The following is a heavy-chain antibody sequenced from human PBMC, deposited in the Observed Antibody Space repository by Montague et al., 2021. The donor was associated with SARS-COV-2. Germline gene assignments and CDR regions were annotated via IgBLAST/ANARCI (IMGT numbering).Heavy chain of an antibody. V-gene: IGHV4-31*03. J-gene: IGHJ6*02. Sequence: TLSLTCSVSSGSISTGHHWSWIRQHPMKGLEWIGYIYYSGSTYYSPSFKGRVTISIDTAKNQFSLELTSMTAADTAVYYCARHKSFDWLLIPKVGYYCLDVWGQGTTVTVSS. CDR1: SGSISTGHH. D-gene: IGHD3-9*01. CDR3: ARHKSFDWLLIPKVGYYCLDV. CDR2: IYYSGST.